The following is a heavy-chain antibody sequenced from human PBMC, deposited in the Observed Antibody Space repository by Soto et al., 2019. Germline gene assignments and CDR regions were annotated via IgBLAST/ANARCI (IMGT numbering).Heavy chain of an antibody. CDR3: ASWMEREHAYDI. CDR1: GLTVRGKKY. D-gene: IGHD1-1*01. J-gene: IGHJ3*02. Sequence: WGSLRLSCAALGLTVRGKKYITWVRQAPGKGLEWVSALYDVDGTYYADSAKGRFTISRDNSNNIIYLQMNSLGPDDTAVYYCASWMEREHAYDIWGLGTMVTVS. CDR2: LYDVDGT. V-gene: IGHV3-53*01.